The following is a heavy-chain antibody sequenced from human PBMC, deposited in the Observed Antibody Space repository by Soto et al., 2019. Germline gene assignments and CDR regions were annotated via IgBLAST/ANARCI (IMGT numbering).Heavy chain of an antibody. Sequence: QVQLVQSGGEVKRPGASVKVSCKTSGYTFSNYGITWVRQAAGQPLEWLGRISLYSDGANYAQKFQGRVSMTTDTSTTTAYMELRSLGSDDTAVYYCARVVPGAEAWFGPWGQGTLGTVSS. V-gene: IGHV1-18*01. CDR2: ISLYSDGA. J-gene: IGHJ5*02. D-gene: IGHD2-2*01. CDR3: ARVVPGAEAWFGP. CDR1: GYTFSNYG.